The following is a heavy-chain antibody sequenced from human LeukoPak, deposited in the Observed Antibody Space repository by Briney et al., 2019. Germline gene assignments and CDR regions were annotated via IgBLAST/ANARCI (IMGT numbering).Heavy chain of an antibody. D-gene: IGHD6-6*01. CDR1: GYTFTIYD. Sequence: GASVKVSCKASGYTFTIYDISWGRQAPGQGLEWMGWISTYNDNTHYAQKLQGRVTMTTDTSTSTVYMELKSLRSDDTAVYYCARIQSRIIAARPGNPAFDYWGRGTLVTVSS. CDR2: ISTYNDNT. CDR3: ARIQSRIIAARPGNPAFDY. V-gene: IGHV1-18*01. J-gene: IGHJ4*02.